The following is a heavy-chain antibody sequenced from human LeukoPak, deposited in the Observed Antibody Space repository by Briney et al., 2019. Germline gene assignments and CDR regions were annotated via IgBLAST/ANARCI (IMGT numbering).Heavy chain of an antibody. J-gene: IGHJ4*02. CDR1: GYTFTGHY. CDR2: INPNSGGT. D-gene: IGHD3-22*01. V-gene: IGHV1-2*02. CDR3: ARNFYFDSSGYYHY. Sequence: ASVKVSCRPFGYTFTGHYLHWVRQAPGQGLEWMGWINPNSGGTNYAQKFQGRVTMTRDTSISTAYMELSRLRSDDTAVYYCARNFYFDSSGYYHYWGQGTLVTVSS.